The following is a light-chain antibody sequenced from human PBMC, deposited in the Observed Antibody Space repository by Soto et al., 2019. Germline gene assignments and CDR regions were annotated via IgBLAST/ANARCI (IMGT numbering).Light chain of an antibody. J-gene: IGKJ1*01. Sequence: IVMTQSPATLSVSPGERATLSCRASQSVSSNLAWYQQKPGQAPRLLIYGASTRATGIPARFSGSGSGTEFTLTISSLQPEDFATYYCQQSYSTLWTFGQGTKVEIK. CDR2: GAS. V-gene: IGKV3-15*01. CDR3: QQSYSTLWT. CDR1: QSVSSN.